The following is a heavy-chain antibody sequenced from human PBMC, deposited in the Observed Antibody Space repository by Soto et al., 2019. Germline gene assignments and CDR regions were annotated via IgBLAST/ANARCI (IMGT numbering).Heavy chain of an antibody. CDR2: IRGFNDNT. Sequence: QVQLVQSAAEVKKPGASVKVSCKASGYTFTKYGISWVRQAPGQGLEWMGWIRGFNDNTKYPQEFQGRVTMTTDTSTTTVYMELRSLRFDDTAVYYCARDSDRDGYIYWYFDLWGRGTLVTVSS. J-gene: IGHJ2*01. V-gene: IGHV1-18*01. CDR1: GYTFTKYG. D-gene: IGHD5-12*01. CDR3: ARDSDRDGYIYWYFDL.